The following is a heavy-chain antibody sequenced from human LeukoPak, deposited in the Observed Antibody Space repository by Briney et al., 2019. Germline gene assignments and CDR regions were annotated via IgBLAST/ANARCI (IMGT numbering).Heavy chain of an antibody. J-gene: IGHJ4*02. D-gene: IGHD6-19*01. CDR1: GYTFSSYG. CDR2: ISADNGDT. CDR3: AGEFTAVAGTWAGDY. V-gene: IGHV1-18*01. Sequence: ASVKVSCKASGYTFSSYGISWVRQAPGQGLEWIGWISADNGDTKYAEKVQGRVTMTTDTSTSTAYMELRSLRSDDTAVYYCAGEFTAVAGTWAGDYWGQGTMVTVSS.